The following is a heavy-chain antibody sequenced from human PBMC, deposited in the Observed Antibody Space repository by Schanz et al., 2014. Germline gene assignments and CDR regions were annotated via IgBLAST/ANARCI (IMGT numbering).Heavy chain of an antibody. D-gene: IGHD6-19*01. Sequence: PGGSLRLSCAASGFVFGDYYMTWIHQAPGKGLEWLSYISDSGTYTNYADSVKGRFTISRDNAKSSLYLQMNSLRVEDTAVYYCAASSGWHPSTDYWGQGTLVTVSS. J-gene: IGHJ4*02. CDR3: AASSGWHPSTDY. CDR2: ISDSGTYT. V-gene: IGHV3-11*03. CDR1: GFVFGDYY.